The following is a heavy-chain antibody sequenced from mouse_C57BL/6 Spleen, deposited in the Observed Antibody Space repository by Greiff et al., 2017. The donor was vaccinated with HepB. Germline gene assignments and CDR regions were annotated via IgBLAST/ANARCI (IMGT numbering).Heavy chain of an antibody. CDR1: GYTFTDYN. V-gene: IGHV1-22*01. CDR2: INPNNGGT. Sequence: VQLKQSGPELVKPGASVKMSCKASGYTFTDYNMHWVKQSHGKSLEWIGYINPNNGGTSYNQKFKGKATLTVNKSSSTAYMELRSLTSEDSAVYYCARGDYGSIPWFAYWGQGTLVTVSA. CDR3: ARGDYGSIPWFAY. J-gene: IGHJ3*01. D-gene: IGHD1-1*01.